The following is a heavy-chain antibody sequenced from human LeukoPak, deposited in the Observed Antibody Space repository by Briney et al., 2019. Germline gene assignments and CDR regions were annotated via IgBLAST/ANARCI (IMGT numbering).Heavy chain of an antibody. J-gene: IGHJ4*02. Sequence: KPSETLSLTCTVSGGSISSSSYYWGWIRQPPGKGLEWIGSIYYSGSTYYNPSLKSRVTISVDTSKNQFSLKLSSVTAADTAVYYCARGNAFDYWGQGTLVTVSS. V-gene: IGHV4-39*01. CDR1: GGSISSSSYY. D-gene: IGHD2-8*01. CDR3: ARGNAFDY. CDR2: IYYSGST.